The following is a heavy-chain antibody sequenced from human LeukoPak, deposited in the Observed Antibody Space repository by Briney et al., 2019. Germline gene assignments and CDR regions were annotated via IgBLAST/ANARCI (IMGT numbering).Heavy chain of an antibody. CDR2: ICYSGST. CDR3: ARGSGSYYY. CDR1: GGSISSYY. D-gene: IGHD1-26*01. V-gene: IGHV4-59*01. J-gene: IGHJ4*02. Sequence: SETLSLTCTVSGGSISSYYWSWIRQPPGKGLEWIGYICYSGSTNYNPSLKSRVTISVDTSKNQFSLKLSSVTAADTAVYYCARGSGSYYYWGQGTLVTVSS.